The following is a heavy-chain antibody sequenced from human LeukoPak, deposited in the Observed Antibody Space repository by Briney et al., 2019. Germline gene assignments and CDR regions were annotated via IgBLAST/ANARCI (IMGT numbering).Heavy chain of an antibody. CDR3: ARERLGGADAFDI. Sequence: SGGSLRLSCAASGFTVSSNYISWVRQAPGQGLEWVSVIYSGGTTYYADSVKGRFTISRDNSKNTLYLQMSSLRAEDTALYYCARERLGGADAFDIWGQGTMVTVSS. CDR1: GFTVSSNY. CDR2: IYSGGTT. V-gene: IGHV3-66*01. J-gene: IGHJ3*02. D-gene: IGHD3-16*01.